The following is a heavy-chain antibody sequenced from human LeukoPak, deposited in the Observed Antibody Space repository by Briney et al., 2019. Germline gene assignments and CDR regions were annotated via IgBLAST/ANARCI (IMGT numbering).Heavy chain of an antibody. CDR3: ARTSTYYYDSR. V-gene: IGHV4-34*01. Sequence: SETLSLTCAVYGGSFSGYYWSWIRQPPGKGLEWIGEINHSGSTNYNPSLKSRVTISVDTSKNQFSLKLSSVTAADAAVYYCARTSTYYYDSRWGQGTLVTVSS. D-gene: IGHD3-22*01. CDR2: INHSGST. J-gene: IGHJ4*02. CDR1: GGSFSGYY.